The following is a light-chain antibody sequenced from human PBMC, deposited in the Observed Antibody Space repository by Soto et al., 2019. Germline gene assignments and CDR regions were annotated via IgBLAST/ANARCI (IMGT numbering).Light chain of an antibody. V-gene: IGLV2-14*01. J-gene: IGLJ2*01. CDR1: GSDIGGYIY. CDR3: SSYSSANTVI. Sequence: QSVLTQPASVSASPGQSITISCTGTGSDIGGYIYVSWYQHHPGKAPRLMIYEVSSRPSGVSNRFSGSKSGNTASLTISGLQAEDEAQYYCSSYSSANTVIFGGGTQLTVL. CDR2: EVS.